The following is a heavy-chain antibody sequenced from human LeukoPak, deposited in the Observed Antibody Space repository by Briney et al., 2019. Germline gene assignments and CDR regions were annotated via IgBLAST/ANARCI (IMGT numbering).Heavy chain of an antibody. V-gene: IGHV4-59*01. D-gene: IGHD3-22*01. J-gene: IGHJ4*02. CDR2: IHYSGST. CDR3: ARVKGSGYYYVFDY. Sequence: SETLSLTCTVSGVSISSNYWSWIRQSPGKGLEWIGYIHYSGSTSYNPSLKSRVTISVDTSKNQFSLKLSSVTGADTGVYYCARVKGSGYYYVFDYWGQGTLVTVSS. CDR1: GVSISSNY.